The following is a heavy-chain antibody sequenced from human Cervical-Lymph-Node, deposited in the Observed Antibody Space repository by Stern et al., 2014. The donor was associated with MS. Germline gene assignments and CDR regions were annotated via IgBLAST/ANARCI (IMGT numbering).Heavy chain of an antibody. D-gene: IGHD6-13*01. CDR3: ARGDGSSWFPY. Sequence: VQLVESGAEVKKPGASVKVSCKASGYTFTTYYIHWVRQAPGQGLEWLGWINPNNGNTKNTQKFQGRVTMTRDTSISTLYMELNRLTSDDTAVYYCARGDGSSWFPYWGQGTLVTVSS. CDR2: INPNNGNT. V-gene: IGHV1-2*02. J-gene: IGHJ4*02. CDR1: GYTFTTYY.